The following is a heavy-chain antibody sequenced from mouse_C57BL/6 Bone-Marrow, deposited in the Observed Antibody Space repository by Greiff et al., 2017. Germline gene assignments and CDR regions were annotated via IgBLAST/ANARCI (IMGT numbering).Heavy chain of an antibody. J-gene: IGHJ1*03. CDR3: ARHDYGQGYFDV. D-gene: IGHD1-1*02. V-gene: IGHV5-15*01. CDR2: ISNLAYSI. Sequence: EVKLMESGGGLVQPGGSLKLSCAASGFTFSDYGMAWVRQAPRKGPEWVTLISNLAYSIYYAATVTGRFTISRENAKNPLYLEMSSLRSEDTAMYYCARHDYGQGYFDVWGTGTTVTVSA. CDR1: GFTFSDYG.